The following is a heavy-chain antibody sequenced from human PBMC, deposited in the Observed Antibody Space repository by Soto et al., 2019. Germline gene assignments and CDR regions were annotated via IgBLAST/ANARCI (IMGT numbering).Heavy chain of an antibody. V-gene: IGHV3-33*08. CDR3: ARDDAFANENAFDL. CDR2: ISPK. CDR1: GFTFRTYG. D-gene: IGHD1-1*01. J-gene: IGHJ3*01. Sequence: QVQLVESGGGVAQPGRSLRLSCAASGFTFRTYGFHWVRQPPGKGLQWVAVISPKGHSDSVEGRFTISRDNSKDTSYLQMNNLRAEDTAVYYCARDDAFANENAFDLWGQGTMVTVSS.